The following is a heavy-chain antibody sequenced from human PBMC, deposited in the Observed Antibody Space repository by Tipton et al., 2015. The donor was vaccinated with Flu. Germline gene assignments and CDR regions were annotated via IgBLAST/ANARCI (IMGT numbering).Heavy chain of an antibody. CDR1: GESISSGVYY. CDR2: IYHSGRT. D-gene: IGHD5-24*01. V-gene: IGHV4-31*03. Sequence: TLSLTCTVSGESISSGVYYWTWIRQHPEKGLEWIGHIYHSGRTFYNPSLRSRATISVDTSRNRFSLKLSSVTVADTAVYYCATEGVEMARLDYWGQGTLVTVSS. CDR3: ATEGVEMARLDY. J-gene: IGHJ4*02.